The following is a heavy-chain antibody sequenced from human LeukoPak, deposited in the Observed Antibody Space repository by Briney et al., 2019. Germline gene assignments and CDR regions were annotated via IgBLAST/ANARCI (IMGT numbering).Heavy chain of an antibody. V-gene: IGHV3-23*01. CDR2: ISGSAGST. Sequence: GGSLRLSCAASGFTFSSYAMSWVRQAPGKGLEWVSAISGSAGSTYYADSVKGRFTISSDNSKNTLYLQMNSLRAEDTAVYYCAKDVTTVTTFLDYWGQGTLVTVSS. CDR3: AKDVTTVTTFLDY. J-gene: IGHJ4*02. D-gene: IGHD4-17*01. CDR1: GFTFSSYA.